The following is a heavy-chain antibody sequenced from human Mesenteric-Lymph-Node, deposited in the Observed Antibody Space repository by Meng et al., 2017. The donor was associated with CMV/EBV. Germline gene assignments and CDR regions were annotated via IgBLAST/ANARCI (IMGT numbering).Heavy chain of an antibody. D-gene: IGHD3-10*01. V-gene: IGHV3-13*01. CDR1: GFTFSSYD. Sequence: GESLKISCAASGFTFSSYDMHWVRQATGKGLEWVSAIGTAGDTYYPGSVKGRFTISRDNSKNTLYLQMNSLRAEDTAVYYCAKVLYYGSGSNPQLLDDAFDTWGQGAMVTVSS. CDR2: IGTAGDT. CDR3: AKVLYYGSGSNPQLLDDAFDT. J-gene: IGHJ3*02.